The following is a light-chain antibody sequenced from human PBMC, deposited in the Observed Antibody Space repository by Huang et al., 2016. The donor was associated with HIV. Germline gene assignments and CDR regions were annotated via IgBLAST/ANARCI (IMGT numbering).Light chain of an antibody. CDR3: QQYNNWCT. CDR1: QSVRNN. CDR2: GTS. J-gene: IGKJ5*01. V-gene: IGKV3-15*01. Sequence: EIVMTQSPATLSVSPGERATLSCRASQSVRNNLAWYQQKPGQAPRLLIYGTSTRATGIQARFSGSGSGTQFTLTISSLQSEDFAVYYCQQYNNWCTFGQGTRLEMK.